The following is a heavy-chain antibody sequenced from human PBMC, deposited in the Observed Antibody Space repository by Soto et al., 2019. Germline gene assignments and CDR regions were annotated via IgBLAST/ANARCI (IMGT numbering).Heavy chain of an antibody. D-gene: IGHD3-10*01. V-gene: IGHV4-31*03. Sequence: QVQLQESGPGLVKSSQTLSLTCTVSGGSISSDGNYWSWIRQHPGKGLEWIGYIYYSGSTYYNPSLKSRVTISVDTSKNQFSLKLNSVTAADTAVYYCARGRMVRGVIHYYGMDVWGQGTTVTVSS. CDR1: GGSISSDGNY. J-gene: IGHJ6*02. CDR2: IYYSGST. CDR3: ARGRMVRGVIHYYGMDV.